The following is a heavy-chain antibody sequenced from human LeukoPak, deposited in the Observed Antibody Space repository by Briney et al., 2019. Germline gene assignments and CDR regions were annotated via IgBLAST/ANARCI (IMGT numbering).Heavy chain of an antibody. V-gene: IGHV3-23*01. CDR3: AKDGYDYDSSYSYFDY. J-gene: IGHJ4*02. CDR1: GFTFSTYA. CDR2: ISGSGGTT. D-gene: IGHD3-22*01. Sequence: PGGSLRLSCAASGFTFSTYAMSWVRQAPGKRLEWVSAISGSGGTTYHADSVKGRFTISRDNSKNTLYLQMNTLRAEDTAVYYCAKDGYDYDSSYSYFDYWGQGTLVTVSS.